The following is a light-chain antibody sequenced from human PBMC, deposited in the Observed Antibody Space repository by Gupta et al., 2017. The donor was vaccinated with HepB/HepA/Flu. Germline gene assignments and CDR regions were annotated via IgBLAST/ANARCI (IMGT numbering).Light chain of an antibody. V-gene: IGKV3-20*01. Sequence: ELVLPPSPGTLSLSPGERATLSCRASQSVSSSYLACYQQNPGQAPRLLIYGASSRATGIPDRFSGSGSGTDFTLTISRLEPEDYAVYYCQQYGSSPPITFGQGTRLEIK. CDR2: GAS. J-gene: IGKJ5*01. CDR3: QQYGSSPPIT. CDR1: QSVSSSY.